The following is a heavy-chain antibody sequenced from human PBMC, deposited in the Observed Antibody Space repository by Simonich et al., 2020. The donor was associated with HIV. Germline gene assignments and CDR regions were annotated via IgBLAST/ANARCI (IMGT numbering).Heavy chain of an antibody. Sequence: QVQLVQSGAEVKKPGASVKVSCKASGYTFTSYYMHWVRQAPGQGLEWMGINNPSGGRTSYAQKFQGRVTMTRDTSTSTVYMELSSLRSEDTAGYYCARGEGVVTVFDYWGQGTLVTVSS. CDR2: NNPSGGRT. D-gene: IGHD2-21*02. CDR3: ARGEGVVTVFDY. J-gene: IGHJ4*02. V-gene: IGHV1-46*01. CDR1: GYTFTSYY.